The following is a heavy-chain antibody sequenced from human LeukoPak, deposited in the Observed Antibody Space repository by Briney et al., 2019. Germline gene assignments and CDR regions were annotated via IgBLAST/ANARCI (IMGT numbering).Heavy chain of an antibody. CDR3: ARDLEFPRITDDYGDYEEPYYGMDV. J-gene: IGHJ6*02. CDR1: GYTFTSCG. D-gene: IGHD4-17*01. CDR2: ISAYNGNT. Sequence: ASVKVSCKASGYTFTSCGISWVRQAPGQGLEWMGWISAYNGNTNYAQKLQGRVTMTTDTSTSTAYMELRSLRSDDTAVYYCARDLEFPRITDDYGDYEEPYYGMDVWGQGTTVTVSS. V-gene: IGHV1-18*01.